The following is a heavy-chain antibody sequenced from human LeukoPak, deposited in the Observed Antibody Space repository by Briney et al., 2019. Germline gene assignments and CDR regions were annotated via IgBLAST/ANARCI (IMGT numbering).Heavy chain of an antibody. V-gene: IGHV4-34*01. CDR2: INHSGST. CDR3: ARAMGQWLVRREDY. J-gene: IGHJ4*02. CDR1: GGSFSGYY. D-gene: IGHD6-19*01. Sequence: SETLSLTCAVYGGSFSGYYWSWIRQPPGKGLEWIGEINHSGSTNCNPSLKSRVTISVDTSKNQFSLKPSSVTAADTAVYYCARAMGQWLVRREDYWGQGTLVTVSS.